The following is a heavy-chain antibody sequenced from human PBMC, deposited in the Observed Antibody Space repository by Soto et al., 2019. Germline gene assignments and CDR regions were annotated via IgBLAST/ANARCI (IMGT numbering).Heavy chain of an antibody. CDR1: GGSISSGSYY. CDR2: IYSSGGT. CDR3: ARDGDGYDH. Sequence: QVQLQESGPGLVKPSETLSLTCSVSGGSISSGSYYWTWIRQPPGKGLEWIGYIYSSGGTSYNPSLKTRVTISVDTSKNQFSLKLSSVTAADTAVYYCARDGDGYDHGGQGTLVTVSS. J-gene: IGHJ1*01. D-gene: IGHD5-12*01. V-gene: IGHV4-61*01.